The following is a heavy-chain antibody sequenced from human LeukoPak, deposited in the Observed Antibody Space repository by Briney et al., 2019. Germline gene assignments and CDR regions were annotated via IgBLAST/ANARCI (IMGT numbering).Heavy chain of an antibody. Sequence: SETLSLTCAVYGGSFSGYYWSWIRQPPGKGLEWIGEINHSGSTNYNPSLKSRVTILVDTSKNQFSLKLSSVTAADTAVYYCARAGAAGVLDYWGQGTLVTVSS. CDR1: GGSFSGYY. J-gene: IGHJ4*02. D-gene: IGHD6-13*01. CDR2: INHSGST. CDR3: ARAGAAGVLDY. V-gene: IGHV4-34*01.